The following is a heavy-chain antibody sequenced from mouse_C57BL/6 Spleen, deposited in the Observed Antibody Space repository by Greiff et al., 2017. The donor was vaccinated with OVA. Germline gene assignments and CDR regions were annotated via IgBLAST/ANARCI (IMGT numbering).Heavy chain of an antibody. D-gene: IGHD2-9*01. CDR3: ARKGPTMVTTYPYYYAMDY. CDR1: GYTFTSYW. CDR2: IDPSDSYT. V-gene: IGHV1-59*01. J-gene: IGHJ4*01. Sequence: QVQLQQPGAELVRPGTSVKLSCKASGYTFTSYWMHWVKQRPGQGLEWIGVIDPSDSYTNYNQKFKGKATLTVDTSASTAYMQLSSLTSEDSAVYYCARKGPTMVTTYPYYYAMDYWGQGTSVTVSS.